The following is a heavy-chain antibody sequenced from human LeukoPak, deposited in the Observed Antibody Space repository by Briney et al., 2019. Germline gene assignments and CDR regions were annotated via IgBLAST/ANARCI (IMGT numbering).Heavy chain of an antibody. V-gene: IGHV3-33*01. D-gene: IGHD6-19*01. CDR3: ARGAAVAAPAPFHY. J-gene: IGHJ4*02. Sequence: GGSLRPSCAASGFTFSSYGMHWVRQAPGKGLEWAAVIWYDGSNKYYADSVKGRFTISRDNSKNTLYLQMNSLRAEDTAVYYCARGAAVAAPAPFHYWGQGTLVTVSS. CDR2: IWYDGSNK. CDR1: GFTFSSYG.